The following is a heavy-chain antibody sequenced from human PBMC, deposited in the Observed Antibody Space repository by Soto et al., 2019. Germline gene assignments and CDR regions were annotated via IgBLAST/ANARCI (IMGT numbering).Heavy chain of an antibody. Sequence: ASVKVSCKASGYTFTSYYMHWVRQAPGQGLEWMGIINPSGGSTSYAQKFQGRVTMTRDTSTSTVYMELSSLRSEDTAVYYCATEKYYYGSSGYFPDAFDIWGQGTMVTVSS. J-gene: IGHJ3*02. D-gene: IGHD3-22*01. CDR2: INPSGGST. CDR1: GYTFTSYY. V-gene: IGHV1-46*01. CDR3: ATEKYYYGSSGYFPDAFDI.